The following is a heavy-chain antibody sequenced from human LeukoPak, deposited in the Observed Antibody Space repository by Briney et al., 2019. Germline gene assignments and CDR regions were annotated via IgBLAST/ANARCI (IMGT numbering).Heavy chain of an antibody. CDR2: IYHSGST. CDR1: GYSISSGYY. D-gene: IGHD6-13*01. J-gene: IGHJ3*02. CDR3: ARASEFSSSGTSAFDI. Sequence: PSETLSLTCTVSGYSISSGYYWGWIRPPPGKGLEWIGSIYHSGSTYYNPSLKSRVTISVDTSKIQFSLELSSVTAADTAVYYCARASEFSSSGTSAFDIWGQGTMVTVSS. V-gene: IGHV4-38-2*02.